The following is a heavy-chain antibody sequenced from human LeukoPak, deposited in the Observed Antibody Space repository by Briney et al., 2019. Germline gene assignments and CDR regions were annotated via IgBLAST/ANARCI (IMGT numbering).Heavy chain of an antibody. D-gene: IGHD5-18*01. CDR3: ARAVDTAIDFDY. CDR2: ISYDGSNK. CDR1: GFTFSSYA. V-gene: IGHV3-30*04. Sequence: PGGSLRLSCAASGFTFSSYAMHWVRQAPGKGLEWVAVISYDGSNKYYADSVKGRFTISRDNSKNTLYLQMNSLRAEDTAVYYCARAVDTAIDFDYWGQGTLVTVSS. J-gene: IGHJ4*02.